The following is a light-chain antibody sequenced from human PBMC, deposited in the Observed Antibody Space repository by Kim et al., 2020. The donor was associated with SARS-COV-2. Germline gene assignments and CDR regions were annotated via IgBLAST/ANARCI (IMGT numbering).Light chain of an antibody. J-gene: IGLJ2*01. CDR2: EVS. CDR3: CSYAGSNTYVV. CDR1: SSDGGSYNL. Sequence: QSITISCTGTSSDGGSYNLVSWYQQHPGKAPKLMIYEVSKRPSGVSNRFSGSKSGNTASLTISGLQAEDEADYYCCSYAGSNTYVVFGGGTQLTVL. V-gene: IGLV2-23*02.